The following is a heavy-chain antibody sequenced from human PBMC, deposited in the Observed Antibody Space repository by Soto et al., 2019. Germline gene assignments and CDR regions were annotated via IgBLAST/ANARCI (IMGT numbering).Heavy chain of an antibody. CDR1: GFTFDNYI. CDR2: INWDGSSI. J-gene: IGHJ4*02. CDR3: AKDDGTPTQLFDY. V-gene: IGHV3-43*01. D-gene: IGHD1-1*01. Sequence: DVQLVESGGAVVQPGGSLRLSCAASGFTFDNYIMHWVRQPPGKGLEWVSLINWDGSSIFYADSVKGRLTISRDNSKDSLYLQMNSLRIEDTALYYCAKDDGTPTQLFDYWGQESLVTVSS.